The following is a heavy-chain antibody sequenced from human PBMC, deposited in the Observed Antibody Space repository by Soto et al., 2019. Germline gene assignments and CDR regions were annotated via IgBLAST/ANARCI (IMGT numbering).Heavy chain of an antibody. CDR1: GGSVSSASFY. D-gene: IGHD2-2*01. CDR2: ISYSGST. Sequence: QVQLQESGPGLVKPSETLSLTCTVSGGSVSSASFYWNWIRQPPGKGLEWIGYISYSGSTNYNPSLRSRVTISVDTSKNLFSLRLTSATAADTAVYYCARGDAINWFDSWGQGTRVTVAS. CDR3: ARGDAINWFDS. J-gene: IGHJ5*01. V-gene: IGHV4-61*01.